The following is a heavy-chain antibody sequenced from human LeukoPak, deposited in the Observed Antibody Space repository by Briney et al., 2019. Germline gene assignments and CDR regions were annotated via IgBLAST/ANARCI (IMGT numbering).Heavy chain of an antibody. Sequence: PSETLSLTCTVSGGSINSHSYYWGWIRQPPGKGLEWIGSVYYDGTSYSNPSLKSRVGVFVDTSRDQFSLDLDFVTAADTALYYCVRHVSTNTGYFDSWGQGTLVSVS. J-gene: IGHJ4*02. CDR3: VRHVSTNTGYFDS. V-gene: IGHV4-39*01. CDR2: VYYDGTS. D-gene: IGHD5-24*01. CDR1: GGSINSHSYY.